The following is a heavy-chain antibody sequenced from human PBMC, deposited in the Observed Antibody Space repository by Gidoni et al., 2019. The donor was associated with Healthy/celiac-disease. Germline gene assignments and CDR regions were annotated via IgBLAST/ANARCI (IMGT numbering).Heavy chain of an antibody. Sequence: SCAASGFTFSNAWMSWVRQAPGKGLEWVGRIKSETDGGTTDYAAPVKGRFTISRDDSKNTLYLQMNSLKTEDTAVYYCTTDSSSSWYVWGYYYYGMDVWGQGTTVTVSS. CDR2: IKSETDGGTT. D-gene: IGHD6-13*01. J-gene: IGHJ6*02. CDR3: TTDSSSSWYVWGYYYYGMDV. V-gene: IGHV3-15*01. CDR1: GFTFSNAW.